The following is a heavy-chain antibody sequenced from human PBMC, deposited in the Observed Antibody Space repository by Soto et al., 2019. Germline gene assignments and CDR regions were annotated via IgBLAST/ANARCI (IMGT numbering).Heavy chain of an antibody. CDR2: FDPEDGKT. Sequence: QVQRVQSGAEVKKTGASVKVSCKVSGHTITELSMHWVRQTPGKVHEWMGGFDPEDGKTIYAQKFQGRVIMTEDTSTDTAYMDLRSLTSEDTAVYYFATVGALVPLFFQRLGVWGQGTTVTVSS. CDR3: ATVGALVPLFFQRLGV. D-gene: IGHD1-26*01. V-gene: IGHV1-24*01. CDR1: GHTITELS. J-gene: IGHJ6*02.